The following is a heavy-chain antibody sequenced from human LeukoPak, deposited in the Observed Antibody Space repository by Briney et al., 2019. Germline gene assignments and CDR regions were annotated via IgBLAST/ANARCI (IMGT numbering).Heavy chain of an antibody. J-gene: IGHJ4*02. CDR2: IYYSGST. D-gene: IGHD4-17*01. CDR1: GGSISSGDYY. Sequence: SETLSLTCTFSGGSISSGDYYWRWIRQPPGKGLEWIGYIYYSGSTYYNPSLKSRVTISVDTSKNQFFLKLSSVTAAETAVYYCASRRPGGTYGDYEVYWGQGTLVTVSS. CDR3: ASRRPGGTYGDYEVY. V-gene: IGHV4-30-4*01.